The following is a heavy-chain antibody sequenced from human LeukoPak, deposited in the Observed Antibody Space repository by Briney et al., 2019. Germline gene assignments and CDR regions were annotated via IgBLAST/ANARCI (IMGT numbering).Heavy chain of an antibody. D-gene: IGHD3-10*01. CDR3: ARDSYYGSGSYTW. Sequence: PPETLCLTCAVYGGSFSGYYWSWIRQPPGKGLEWIGEINHSGRTNYNPSLKSRVTISVDTSKNQFSLRLSSVTAADTAVYYCARDSYYGSGSYTWWGQGTLLTVPS. CDR2: INHSGRT. J-gene: IGHJ4*02. V-gene: IGHV4-34*01. CDR1: GGSFSGYY.